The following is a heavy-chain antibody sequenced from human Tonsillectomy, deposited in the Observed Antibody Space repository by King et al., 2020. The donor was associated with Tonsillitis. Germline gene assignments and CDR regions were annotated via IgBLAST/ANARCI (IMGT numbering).Heavy chain of an antibody. CDR1: GGSVSSGSYY. CDR2: IYYSGST. V-gene: IGHV4-61*01. J-gene: IGHJ6*02. D-gene: IGHD2-2*01. CDR3: ARVEGYCSSTSCYAEYYYYSMDV. Sequence: QLQESGPGLVKPSETLSLTCTVSGGSVSSGSYYWSWIRQPPGKGLEWIGYIYYSGSTNYNPSLKSRVTISVDTSNNQFSLKLSSVTAADTAVYYCARVEGYCSSTSCYAEYYYYSMDVWGQGTTVTVSS.